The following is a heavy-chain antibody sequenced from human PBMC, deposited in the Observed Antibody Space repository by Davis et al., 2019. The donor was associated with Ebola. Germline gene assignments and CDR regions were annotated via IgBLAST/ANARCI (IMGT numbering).Heavy chain of an antibody. CDR2: IYYSGST. CDR3: ARVGDSSGYCDY. J-gene: IGHJ4*02. D-gene: IGHD3-22*01. Sequence: MPSETLSLTCTVSGGSISSSSYYWGWIRQPPGKGLEWIGYIYYSGSTYYNPSLKSRVTISVDTSKNQFSLKLSSVTAADTAVYDCARVGDSSGYCDYWGQGTLVTVSS. V-gene: IGHV4-30-4*08. CDR1: GGSISSSSYY.